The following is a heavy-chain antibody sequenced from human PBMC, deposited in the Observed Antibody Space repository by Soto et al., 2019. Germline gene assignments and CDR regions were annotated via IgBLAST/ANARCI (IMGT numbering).Heavy chain of an antibody. CDR1: GFTFNDYS. CDR3: ARDFRDIRAYASDL. V-gene: IGHV3-21*06. Sequence: GGSLRLSCAASGFTFNDYSMNWVRQAPGQGLEWVSSISRILKIYYADSVEGRFTISRDDAHNSLYLQMNSLRADDTAVYYCARDFRDIRAYASDLWGQGTLVTVSS. J-gene: IGHJ3*01. D-gene: IGHD3-3*02. CDR2: ISRILKI.